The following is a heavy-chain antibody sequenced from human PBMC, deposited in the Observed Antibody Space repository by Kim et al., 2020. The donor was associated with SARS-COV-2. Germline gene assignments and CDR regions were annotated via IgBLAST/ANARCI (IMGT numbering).Heavy chain of an antibody. CDR2: IYTSGST. J-gene: IGHJ2*01. CDR3: ARWQQPRYFDL. V-gene: IGHV4-61*02. CDR1: GGSISSGSYY. D-gene: IGHD6-13*01. Sequence: SETLSLTCTVSGGSISSGSYYWSWIRQPAGKGLEWIGRIYTSGSTNYNPSLKSRVTISVDTSKNQFSLKLSSVTAADTAVYYCARWQQPRYFDLWGRGTLVTVSS.